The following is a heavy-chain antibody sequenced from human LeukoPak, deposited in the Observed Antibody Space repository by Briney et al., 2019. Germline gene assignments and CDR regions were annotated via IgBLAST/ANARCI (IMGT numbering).Heavy chain of an antibody. CDR1: GYRFTSYW. J-gene: IGHJ4*02. D-gene: IGHD6-25*01. V-gene: IGHV5-51*01. Sequence: GESLKISCKGSGYRFTSYWIDWVRQMPGKGLEWMGIIYPGDSDTRYSPSFQGQVTISADKSISTAYLQWSSLKASDTAMYYCARRDSEYSSGWFDYWGQGTLVTVSS. CDR3: ARRDSEYSSGWFDY. CDR2: IYPGDSDT.